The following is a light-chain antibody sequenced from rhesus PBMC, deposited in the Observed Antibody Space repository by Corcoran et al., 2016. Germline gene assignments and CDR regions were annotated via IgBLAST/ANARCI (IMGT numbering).Light chain of an antibody. V-gene: IGKV1-74*01. J-gene: IGKJ4*01. CDR3: QHSYGTPPT. Sequence: DIQMTQSPSSLSASVGDRVTITCMASENVNNYLHWYQQKPGKAPKLLIYAASTLQSGVPSRFSGSGSGTDYTFTISSLQPEDVATYYCQHSYGTPPTFGGGTKVEIK. CDR2: AAS. CDR1: ENVNNY.